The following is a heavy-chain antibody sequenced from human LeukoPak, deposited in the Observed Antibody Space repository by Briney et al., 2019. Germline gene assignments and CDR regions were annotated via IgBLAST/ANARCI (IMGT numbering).Heavy chain of an antibody. Sequence: SQTLSLTCAISGDSVSSNSAAWNWIRQSPSRGLQWLGRTYYRSKWYNDYVVSGKSRITINPDTSKNQFSLQLNSVAPEDTAVYYCARVGYSSGWYFDYWGQGTLVTVSS. J-gene: IGHJ4*02. V-gene: IGHV6-1*01. D-gene: IGHD6-19*01. CDR1: GDSVSSNSAA. CDR3: ARVGYSSGWYFDY. CDR2: TYYRSKWYN.